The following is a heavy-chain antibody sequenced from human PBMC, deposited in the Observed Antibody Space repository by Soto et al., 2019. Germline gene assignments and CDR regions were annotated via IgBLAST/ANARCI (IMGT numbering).Heavy chain of an antibody. CDR3: TRGNGYNYP. D-gene: IGHD5-12*01. CDR2: VLSSGRT. V-gene: IGHV4-59*01. Sequence: QLQESGPGLAKPSETLSLTCTVSGGSLNNYYWSWIRQPPGKGLEWIGYVLSSGRTNYNPSLKRRVTISVDTYKNQFALKVNSATAADAAVYYCTRGNGYNYPWGQGTLVTVSS. CDR1: GGSLNNYY. J-gene: IGHJ5*02.